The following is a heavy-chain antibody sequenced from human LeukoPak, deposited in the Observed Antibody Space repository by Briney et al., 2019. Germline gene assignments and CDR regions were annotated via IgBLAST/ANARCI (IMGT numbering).Heavy chain of an antibody. CDR2: INPNSGGT. CDR1: GYTFTGYY. Sequence: ASVKVSCKASGYTFTGYYMHWVRQAPGQGPEWMGWINPNSGGTNYAQKFQGRVTMTRDTSISTAYMELSRLRSDDTAVYYCARDSGYGDYFPNYFDYWGQGTLVTVSS. V-gene: IGHV1-2*02. D-gene: IGHD4-17*01. CDR3: ARDSGYGDYFPNYFDY. J-gene: IGHJ4*02.